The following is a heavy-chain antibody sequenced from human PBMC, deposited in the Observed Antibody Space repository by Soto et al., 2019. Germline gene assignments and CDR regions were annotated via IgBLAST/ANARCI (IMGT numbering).Heavy chain of an antibody. V-gene: IGHV3-53*01. CDR2: VYSADTT. CDR3: ARDWGGNAGLHWYFDL. CDR1: GLNVSGNY. D-gene: IGHD3-16*01. J-gene: IGHJ2*01. Sequence: PGGSLRLSCTASGLNVSGNYMSWVRQAPGKGLEWVSVVYSADTTHYADSVKGRFTISRDNSKSTLYLQMNSLRAEDTAVYYCARDWGGNAGLHWYFDLWGRGTLVTVSS.